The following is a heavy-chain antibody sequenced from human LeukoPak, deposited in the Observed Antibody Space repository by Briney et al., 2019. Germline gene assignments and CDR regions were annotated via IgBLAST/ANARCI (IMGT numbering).Heavy chain of an antibody. CDR3: ARGGRWYVVLWYFEL. Sequence: SETLSLTCAVYGGSFSGYYWSWIRQPPGKGLEWIGEINHSGSTNYNPSLKSRVTISVDTSKNQFSLKLRSVTAADTAVYYCARGGRWYVVLWYFELWGRGTLVTVSS. V-gene: IGHV4-34*01. CDR2: INHSGST. CDR1: GGSFSGYY. J-gene: IGHJ2*01. D-gene: IGHD4-23*01.